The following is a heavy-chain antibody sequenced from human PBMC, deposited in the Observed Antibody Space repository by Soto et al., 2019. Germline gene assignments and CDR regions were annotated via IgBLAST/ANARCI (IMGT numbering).Heavy chain of an antibody. CDR2: IYYSGST. CDR3: ARGYDFWSGYPNRYYYMDV. D-gene: IGHD3-3*01. CDR1: GGSISSYY. Sequence: QVQLQESGPGLVKPSETLSLTCTVSGGSISSYYWSWIRQPPGKGLEWIGYIYYSGSTNYNPSLKSRVTLSVDTSKNQFSLKLSSVTAADTAVYYCARGYDFWSGYPNRYYYMDVWGKGTAVTVSS. J-gene: IGHJ6*03. V-gene: IGHV4-59*01.